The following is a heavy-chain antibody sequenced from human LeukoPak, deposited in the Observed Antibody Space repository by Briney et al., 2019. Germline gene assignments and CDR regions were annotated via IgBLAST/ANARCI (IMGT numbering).Heavy chain of an antibody. D-gene: IGHD1-1*01. V-gene: IGHV4-39*01. Sequence: SETLSLTCTVSGDSISSSGYYWGWLRQPPGKGLEWIGSIYYSGSTYYNPALKSRVTISVDTSKSQFSLKLSSVTAADTSVYYCARRGITTGAFDYWGQGTLVTVSS. J-gene: IGHJ4*02. CDR2: IYYSGST. CDR1: GDSISSSGYY. CDR3: ARRGITTGAFDY.